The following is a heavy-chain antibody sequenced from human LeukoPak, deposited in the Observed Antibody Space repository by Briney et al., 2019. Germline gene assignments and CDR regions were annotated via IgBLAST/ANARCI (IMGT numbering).Heavy chain of an antibody. Sequence: PGRSLRLSCAASGFTFSSYAMHWARQAPGKGLEWVAVISYDGSNKYYADSVKGRFTISRDNSKNTLYLQMNSLRAEDTAVYYCAKAEPISGYYTDHDAFDIWGQGTMVTVSS. CDR1: GFTFSSYA. V-gene: IGHV3-30-3*01. CDR2: ISYDGSNK. J-gene: IGHJ3*02. CDR3: AKAEPISGYYTDHDAFDI. D-gene: IGHD3-3*01.